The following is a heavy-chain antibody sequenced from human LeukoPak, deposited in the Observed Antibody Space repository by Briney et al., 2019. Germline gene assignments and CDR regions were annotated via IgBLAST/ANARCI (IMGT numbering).Heavy chain of an antibody. CDR3: AREMDGSSDY. Sequence: GGSLRLSCAASGFTFSSYWMTWVRQAPGKGLEWVANINQDGSERHYVDSLKGRFTTSRDNAKNSLYLQMNSLRPEDTTVYYCAREMDGSSDYWGPGTLVTVSS. V-gene: IGHV3-7*01. J-gene: IGHJ4*02. CDR1: GFTFSSYW. D-gene: IGHD3-10*01. CDR2: INQDGSER.